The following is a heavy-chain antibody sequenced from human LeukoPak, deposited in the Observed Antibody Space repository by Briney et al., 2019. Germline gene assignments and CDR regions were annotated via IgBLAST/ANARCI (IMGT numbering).Heavy chain of an antibody. V-gene: IGHV1-69*02. D-gene: IGHD3-22*01. Sequence: ASVKVSCKASGGTFSSYTISWVRQAPGQGLEWMGRIIPILGIANYAQKFQGRVTITADRSTSTAYMELSSLRSEDTAVYYCARGTYYYDSSGSWFDPWGQGTLVTVSS. J-gene: IGHJ5*02. CDR3: ARGTYYYDSSGSWFDP. CDR1: GGTFSSYT. CDR2: IIPILGIA.